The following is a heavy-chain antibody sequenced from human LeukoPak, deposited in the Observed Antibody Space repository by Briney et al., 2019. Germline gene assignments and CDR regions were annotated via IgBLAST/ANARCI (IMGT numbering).Heavy chain of an antibody. D-gene: IGHD3-22*01. Sequence: ASVKVSCKASGYTITSYGISWVRQAPGQGLEWMGWISAYTNYAQKLQGRVTMTTDTSTSTAYMELRSLRSDDTAVYYCARISYYYDSSGNSLDAFDIWGQGTMVTVSS. CDR2: ISAYT. J-gene: IGHJ3*02. CDR1: GYTITSYG. V-gene: IGHV1-18*01. CDR3: ARISYYYDSSGNSLDAFDI.